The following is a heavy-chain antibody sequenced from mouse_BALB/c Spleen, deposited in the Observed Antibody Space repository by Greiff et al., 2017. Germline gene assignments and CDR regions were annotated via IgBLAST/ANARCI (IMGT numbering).Heavy chain of an antibody. D-gene: IGHD2-2*01. CDR2: ISSGGRT. V-gene: IGHV5-6-5*01. Sequence: EVMLVESGGGLVKPGGSLKLSCAASGFTFSSYAMSWVRQTPEKRLEWVASISSGGRTYYPDSVKGRFTISRDNARNILYLQMSSLRSEDTAMYYCANHGYDGGAWFAYWGQGTLVTVSA. CDR1: GFTFSSYA. CDR3: ANHGYDGGAWFAY. J-gene: IGHJ3*01.